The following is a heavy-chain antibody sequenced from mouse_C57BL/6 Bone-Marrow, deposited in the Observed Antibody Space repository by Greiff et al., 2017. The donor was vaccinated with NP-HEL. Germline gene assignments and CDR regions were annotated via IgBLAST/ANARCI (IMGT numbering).Heavy chain of an antibody. CDR1: GYTFTSYW. Sequence: QVQLQQPGAELVMPGASVKLSCKASGYTFTSYWMHWVKQRPGQGLEWIGEIDPSDSYTNYNQKFKGKSTLTVDKSSSTSYMQLSSLTSEDSAVYYCALYDGYYWFAYWGKGTLVTVSA. D-gene: IGHD2-3*01. J-gene: IGHJ3*01. V-gene: IGHV1-69*01. CDR3: ALYDGYYWFAY. CDR2: IDPSDSYT.